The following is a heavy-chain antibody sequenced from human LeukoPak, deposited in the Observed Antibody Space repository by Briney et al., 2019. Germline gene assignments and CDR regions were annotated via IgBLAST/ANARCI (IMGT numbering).Heavy chain of an antibody. CDR3: ARRDYGGKHFDY. J-gene: IGHJ4*02. V-gene: IGHV5-51*01. Sequence: GESLKISCRGSGYSFTSYWIGWVRQMPGKGLEWMGIIYPGDSDTRYSPSLQGQVTISADKSISTAYLQWNSLKPSDTAMYFCARRDYGGKHFDYWGQGTLVTVSS. D-gene: IGHD4-23*01. CDR1: GYSFTSYW. CDR2: IYPGDSDT.